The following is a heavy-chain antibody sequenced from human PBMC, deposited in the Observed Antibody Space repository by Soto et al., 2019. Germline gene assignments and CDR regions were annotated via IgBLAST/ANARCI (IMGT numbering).Heavy chain of an antibody. Sequence: PSETLSLTCIASGDSVSSGSYSWSWIWQPPGRELEWIGYISSSGTTNYNPSLKSRVTISLDTSKNQFSLNLNSVTAADTAVYYCARGRYSGGWFDYCGQGTLVTVSS. J-gene: IGHJ4*02. CDR3: ARGRYSGGWFDY. CDR2: ISSSGTT. V-gene: IGHV4-61*01. CDR1: GDSVSSGSYS. D-gene: IGHD6-19*01.